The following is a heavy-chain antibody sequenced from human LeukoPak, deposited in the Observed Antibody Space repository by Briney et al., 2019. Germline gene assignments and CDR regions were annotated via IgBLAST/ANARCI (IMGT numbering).Heavy chain of an antibody. V-gene: IGHV3-30*04. CDR2: ISYDGSNK. D-gene: IGHD3-22*01. J-gene: IGHJ4*02. Sequence: PGGSLRLSCAASGFTFSSYAMHWVRQAPGKGLEWVAVISYDGSNKYYADSVKGRFTISRDNSKNTLYLQMNSLRAEDTAVYYCAKGNHDSSGYTGDYWGQGTLVTVSS. CDR1: GFTFSSYA. CDR3: AKGNHDSSGYTGDY.